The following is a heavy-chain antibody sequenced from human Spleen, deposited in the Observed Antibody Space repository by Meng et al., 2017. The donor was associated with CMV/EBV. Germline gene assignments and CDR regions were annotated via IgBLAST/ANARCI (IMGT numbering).Heavy chain of an antibody. D-gene: IGHD3-10*01. V-gene: IGHV3-53*01. CDR2: IYSGGST. CDR1: GLTVSSNY. J-gene: IGHJ3*02. Sequence: GGSLRLSCAVSGLTVSSNYMSWVRQAPGKGLEWVSVIYSGGSTYYADSVKGRFTISRDKSMNTLYLQMNSLRAEDTAVYYCAKETEFAFDIWGQGTMVTVSS. CDR3: AKETEFAFDI.